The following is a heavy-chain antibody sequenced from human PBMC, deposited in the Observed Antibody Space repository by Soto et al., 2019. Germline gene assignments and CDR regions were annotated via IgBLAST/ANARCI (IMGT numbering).Heavy chain of an antibody. CDR2: ISAYNGNT. CDR3: AIVAARLPYYYYYGMDV. CDR1: GYTFTSYG. V-gene: IGHV1-18*01. J-gene: IGHJ6*02. D-gene: IGHD6-6*01. Sequence: QVQLVQSGAEVKKPGASVKVSCKASGYTFTSYGISWVRQAPGQGLEWMGWISAYNGNTNYAQKLQGSVTMTTDTSTSTAYMELRSLRSDDTAVYYCAIVAARLPYYYYYGMDVCGQGTTVIVCS.